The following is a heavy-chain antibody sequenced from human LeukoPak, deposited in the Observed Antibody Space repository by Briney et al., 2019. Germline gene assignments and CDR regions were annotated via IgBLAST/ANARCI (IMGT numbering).Heavy chain of an antibody. CDR3: AKDRSGYGSGYDFDY. J-gene: IGHJ4*02. D-gene: IGHD6-25*01. Sequence: GGSLRLSCAASGFSFTIYAMSWVRQAPGKGLEWVASISQNSGIYYADSVKGRFTISSDNSKNTLFLQMNSLRAEDTAVYYCAKDRSGYGSGYDFDYWGQGTLVTVSS. CDR1: GFSFTIYA. CDR2: ISQNSGI. V-gene: IGHV3-23*01.